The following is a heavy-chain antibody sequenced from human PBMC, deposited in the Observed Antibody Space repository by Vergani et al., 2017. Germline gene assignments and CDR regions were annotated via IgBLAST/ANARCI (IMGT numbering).Heavy chain of an antibody. CDR2: IIPIFGTA. D-gene: IGHD5-24*01. V-gene: IGHV1-69*01. J-gene: IGHJ4*02. Sequence: QVQLVQSGAEVKKPGSSVKVSCKASGGTFSSYAISWVRQAPGQGLEWMGGIIPIFGTANYAQKFQGRVTITADEPTSTAYMELSSLRSEDTAVYYCARDLFEMAINTHFDYWGQGTLVTVSS. CDR1: GGTFSSYA. CDR3: ARDLFEMAINTHFDY.